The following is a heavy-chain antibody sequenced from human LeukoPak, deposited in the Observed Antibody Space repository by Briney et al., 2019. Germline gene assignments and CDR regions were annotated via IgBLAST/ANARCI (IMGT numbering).Heavy chain of an antibody. Sequence: PGRSLRLSCAASGFTFSSYGMHWVRQAPGKGLEWVGVIWYDGSNKYYADSVKGRFTISRDNSKNTLYLQMNSLRADDTAVYYCARDWEQWLVLGYWGQGTLVTVSS. CDR1: GFTFSSYG. J-gene: IGHJ4*02. D-gene: IGHD6-19*01. CDR2: IWYDGSNK. CDR3: ARDWEQWLVLGY. V-gene: IGHV3-33*01.